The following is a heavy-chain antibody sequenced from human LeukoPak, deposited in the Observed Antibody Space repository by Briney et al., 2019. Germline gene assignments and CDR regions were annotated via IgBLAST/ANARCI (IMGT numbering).Heavy chain of an antibody. Sequence: GGSLRLSCAASGFTFSNYVVHWVRQAPGKGLEYVSAINNNGDNTYCTDSVKGRFTISRDNSKNTLYLQMGSLRAEDMVVYYCARVADSRDWYYFDYWGQGTLVTVST. D-gene: IGHD6-19*01. CDR1: GFTFSNYV. CDR3: ARVADSRDWYYFDY. CDR2: INNNGDNT. J-gene: IGHJ4*02. V-gene: IGHV3-64*02.